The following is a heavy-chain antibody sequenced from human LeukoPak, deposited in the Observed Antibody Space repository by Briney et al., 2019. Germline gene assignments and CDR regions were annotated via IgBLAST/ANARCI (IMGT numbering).Heavy chain of an antibody. J-gene: IGHJ4*02. CDR3: ARDQTMNWDYVSALGY. Sequence: ASVKVSCKASGGTFSSYPISWVRQAPGQGLEWMGRIIPILGIPNYAQRLQGRVTITADKSTSTVYMELSSLISEDTAAYYCARDQTMNWDYVSALGYWGQGTLVTVSS. D-gene: IGHD1-7*01. V-gene: IGHV1-69*04. CDR1: GGTFSSYP. CDR2: IIPILGIP.